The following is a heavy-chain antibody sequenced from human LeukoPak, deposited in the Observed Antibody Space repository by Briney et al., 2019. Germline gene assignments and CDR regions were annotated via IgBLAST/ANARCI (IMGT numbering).Heavy chain of an antibody. Sequence: SETLSLTCTVSGGSISSYCWSWIRQPPGKGLEWIGYIYYSGSTNYNPSLKSRVTISVDTSKNQFSLKLSSVTAADTAVYYCARDRSGNRWFDPWGQGTLVTVSS. CDR3: ARDRSGNRWFDP. CDR1: GGSISSYC. CDR2: IYYSGST. V-gene: IGHV4-59*01. J-gene: IGHJ5*02.